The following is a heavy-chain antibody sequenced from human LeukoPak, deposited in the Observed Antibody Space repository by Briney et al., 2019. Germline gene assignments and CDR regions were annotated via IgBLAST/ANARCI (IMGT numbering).Heavy chain of an antibody. D-gene: IGHD3-3*01. CDR2: ISVGAEYI. CDR3: ASGPPFLKYFEY. J-gene: IGHJ4*02. Sequence: GGSLRLSCAASGFTFSTYVMNWFRQAPGKGLEWVSTISVGAEYIFYADTVKGRFTISRDDSNNALYLQMHSLRAEDTALYYCASGPPFLKYFEYWGQGTLVTVSS. CDR1: GFTFSTYV. V-gene: IGHV3-23*01.